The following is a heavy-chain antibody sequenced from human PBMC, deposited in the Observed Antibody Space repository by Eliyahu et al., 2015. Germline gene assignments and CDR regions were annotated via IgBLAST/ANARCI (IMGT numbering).Heavy chain of an antibody. CDR3: AKLSSVLWGMDV. Sequence: EVQLVESGGGLVKPGGSLRLSCAASGFTFSSYSMNWVRQAPGKGLEWVSSISSSSSYIYYADSVKGRFTISRDNAKNSLYLQMNSLRAEDTAVYYCAKLSSVLWGMDVWGQGTTVTVSS. J-gene: IGHJ6*02. CDR1: GFTFSSYS. D-gene: IGHD3-10*02. V-gene: IGHV3-21*01. CDR2: ISSSSSYI.